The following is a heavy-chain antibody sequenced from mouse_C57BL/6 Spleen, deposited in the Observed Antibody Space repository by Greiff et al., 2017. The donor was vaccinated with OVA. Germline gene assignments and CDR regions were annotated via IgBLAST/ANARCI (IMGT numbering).Heavy chain of an antibody. CDR3: ARDWERASMDY. D-gene: IGHD4-1*01. J-gene: IGHJ4*01. Sequence: EVKLMESGGGLVKPGGSLKLSCAASGFTFSDYGMHWVRQAPEKGLEWVAYISSGSSTIYYADTVKGRFTISRDNAKNTLFLQMTSLRSEDTAMYYCARDWERASMDYWGQGTSVTVSS. CDR2: ISSGSSTI. CDR1: GFTFSDYG. V-gene: IGHV5-17*01.